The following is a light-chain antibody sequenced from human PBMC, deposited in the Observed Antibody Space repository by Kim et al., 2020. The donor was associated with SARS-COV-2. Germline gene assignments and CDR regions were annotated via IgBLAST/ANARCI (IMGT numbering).Light chain of an antibody. CDR2: DVS. CDR3: SSYTSRSTRV. V-gene: IGLV2-14*03. J-gene: IGLJ2*01. Sequence: SITISCPGTSSDAGTYNNVSWYQQRRAKAPILMIYDVSTRPAGVSNRFSSSESGNTASLTISGLQAEDEADYYCSSYTSRSTRVFGGGTQLTVL. CDR1: SSDAGTYNN.